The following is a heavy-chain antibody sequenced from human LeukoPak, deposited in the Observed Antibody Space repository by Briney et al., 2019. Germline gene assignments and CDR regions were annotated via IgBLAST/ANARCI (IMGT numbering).Heavy chain of an antibody. D-gene: IGHD3-10*01. CDR3: AVANYYGSGSLDY. CDR2: INPNSGGT. CDR1: GYTFTGYY. V-gene: IGHV1-2*02. J-gene: IGHJ4*02. Sequence: ASVKVSCKASGYTFTGYYMHWVRQAPGQGLEWMGWINPNSGGTNYAQKFQGRVTMTRDTSISTAYMELSRLRSDDTAVYYCAVANYYGSGSLDYWGQGTLVTVSS.